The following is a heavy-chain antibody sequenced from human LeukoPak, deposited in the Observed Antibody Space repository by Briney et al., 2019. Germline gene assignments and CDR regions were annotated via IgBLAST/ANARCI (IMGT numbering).Heavy chain of an antibody. V-gene: IGHV4-59*01. Sequence: ASETLSLTCTVSGGSISSYYWSWIRQPPGKGLEWIGYIYYSGSTNYNPSLKSRVTISVDTSKNQFSLKLSSVTAADTAVYYCARSSYYYDSSGYYIDYWGQGTLVTVSS. CDR1: GGSISSYY. CDR3: ARSSYYYDSSGYYIDY. D-gene: IGHD3-22*01. CDR2: IYYSGST. J-gene: IGHJ4*02.